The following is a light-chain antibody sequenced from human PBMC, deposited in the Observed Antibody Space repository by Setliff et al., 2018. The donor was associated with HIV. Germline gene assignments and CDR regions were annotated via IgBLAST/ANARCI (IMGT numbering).Light chain of an antibody. J-gene: IGLJ2*01. Sequence: QSALAQPASVSGSPGQSITISCTGTSSDVGGYNYVSWYQQQPGKAPKLIIYGVTDRPSGVSDRFSGSKSGNTASLTISGLQTEDEADYYCSSYTGRLPPVILGGGTKVTVL. CDR2: GVT. V-gene: IGLV2-14*03. CDR1: SSDVGGYNY. CDR3: SSYTGRLPPVI.